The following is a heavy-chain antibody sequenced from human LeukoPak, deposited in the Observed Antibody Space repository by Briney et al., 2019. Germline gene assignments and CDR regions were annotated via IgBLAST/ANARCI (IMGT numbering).Heavy chain of an antibody. D-gene: IGHD3-22*01. V-gene: IGHV3-72*01. Sequence: GGSLRLSCAASGFTFSDHYMDWVRQAPGKGLEWVGRTRNKANSYTTEYAASVKGRFTISRDDSKNSLYLQMNSLKTEDTAVYYCAKDKGDSLWYFDYWGQGTLVTVSS. J-gene: IGHJ4*02. CDR2: TRNKANSYTT. CDR3: AKDKGDSLWYFDY. CDR1: GFTFSDHY.